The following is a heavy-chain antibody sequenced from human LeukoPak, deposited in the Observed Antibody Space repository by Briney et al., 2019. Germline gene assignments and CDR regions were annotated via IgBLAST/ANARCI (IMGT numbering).Heavy chain of an antibody. D-gene: IGHD1-14*01. CDR3: ARHTRNHGMEV. J-gene: IGHJ6*02. CDR1: GGSPRGGDYS. Sequence: PPETPSLTCIVSGGSPRGGDYSGTWIRQHPRNGLEWIVYIYNSASTTYKPSLKIRVTLSEATSQNQFSLKLSSVTAADTAVYYCARHTRNHGMEVWGQGTTVTVSS. CDR2: IYNSAST. V-gene: IGHV4-31*03.